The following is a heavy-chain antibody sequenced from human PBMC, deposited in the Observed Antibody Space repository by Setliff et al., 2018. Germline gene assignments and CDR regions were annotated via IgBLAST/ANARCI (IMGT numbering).Heavy chain of an antibody. D-gene: IGHD3-3*01. J-gene: IGHJ6*03. CDR2: IYTSWST. Sequence: TSETLSLTCTVSDDSISSRHYYWSWIRQPAGKGLEWLGQIYTSWSTNYNPSLKGRATLSIDASKGQFSLKLTSVTAADTAVYYCARMSGFQYMDVWGKGTTVTVSS. CDR1: DDSISSRHYY. V-gene: IGHV4-61*09. CDR3: ARMSGFQYMDV.